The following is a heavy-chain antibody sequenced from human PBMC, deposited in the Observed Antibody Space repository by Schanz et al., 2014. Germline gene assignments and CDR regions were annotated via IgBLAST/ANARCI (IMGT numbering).Heavy chain of an antibody. Sequence: QVQLVQSGAEVKQPRASAKASCKASGYTFTSYDINRVRQLPGQGPELMGWINAHTRRTQYAQKVEDGVNMTTNTMTTAVHSELTKLKTDNTAVTDGAIVHNAASHYNSHGAFDIWGRGTMVTVSS. CDR1: GYTFTSYD. CDR2: INAHTRRT. V-gene: IGHV1-18*01. CDR3: AIVHNAASHYNSHGAFDI. D-gene: IGHD1-20*01. J-gene: IGHJ3*02.